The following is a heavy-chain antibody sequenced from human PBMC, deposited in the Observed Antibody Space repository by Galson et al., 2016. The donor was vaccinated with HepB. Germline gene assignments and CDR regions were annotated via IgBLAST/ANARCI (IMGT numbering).Heavy chain of an antibody. V-gene: IGHV3-72*01. CDR1: GFTFSDYY. D-gene: IGHD4/OR15-4a*01. CDR3: AKSGVNTLGAFDV. Sequence: SLRLSCAASGFTFSDYYMDWIRQAPGKGLEWIGRTSDKARSYTTEYAASGKGRFTISRDNSKKSMYLQMNSLKTEDTAVYYCAKSGVNTLGAFDVGGQGTMLTVSS. CDR2: TSDKARSYTT. J-gene: IGHJ3*01.